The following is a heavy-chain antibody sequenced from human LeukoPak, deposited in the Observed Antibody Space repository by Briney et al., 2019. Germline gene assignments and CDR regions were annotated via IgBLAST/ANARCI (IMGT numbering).Heavy chain of an antibody. CDR3: ATYDLWTTYYTFQY. CDR2: ISTTGSTT. J-gene: IGHJ4*02. Sequence: GGSLRLSCAASGFTFSSYAMSWVRQAPGKGPEWVSSISTTGSTTYYADSVRGRFSISRDNSQNTLSLQMDSLTAADTAVYSCATYDLWTTYYTFQYWGQGTLVSVSS. D-gene: IGHD3-3*01. V-gene: IGHV3-23*01. CDR1: GFTFSSYA.